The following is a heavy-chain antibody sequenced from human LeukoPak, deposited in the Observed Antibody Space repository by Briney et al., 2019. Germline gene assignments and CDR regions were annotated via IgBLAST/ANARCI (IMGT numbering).Heavy chain of an antibody. CDR1: GYTFTSYG. D-gene: IGHD3-16*01. CDR3: ARAVSMIMFGGVPGGYYGMDV. Sequence: GASVKVSCKASGYTFTSYGISWVRQAPGQGLEWMGWISAYNGNTNYAQKLQGRVTMTTDTSTSTAYMELRSLRSDDTAVYYCARAVSMIMFGGVPGGYYGMDVWGEGTTVTVS. V-gene: IGHV1-18*01. J-gene: IGHJ6*02. CDR2: ISAYNGNT.